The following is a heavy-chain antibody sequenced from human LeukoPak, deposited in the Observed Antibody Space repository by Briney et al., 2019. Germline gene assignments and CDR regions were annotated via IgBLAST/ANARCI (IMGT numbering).Heavy chain of an antibody. J-gene: IGHJ5*02. V-gene: IGHV4-31*03. CDR3: ARGGFGYSGYDDTGFDP. CDR1: GGSDAHY. Sequence: SETLSLTCTVSGGSDAHYWTWIRQHPGKGLEWIGYISYDGSTNYNPSLKSRITISVDTSKNQFSLKLSSVTAADAAVYYCARGGFGYSGYDDTGFDPWGQGTLVTVSS. D-gene: IGHD5-12*01. CDR2: ISYDGST.